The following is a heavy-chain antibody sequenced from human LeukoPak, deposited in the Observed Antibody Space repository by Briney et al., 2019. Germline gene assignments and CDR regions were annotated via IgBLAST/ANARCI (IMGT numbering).Heavy chain of an antibody. CDR1: GFTCSSYA. V-gene: IGHV3-23*01. CDR3: AKESIAAAQADNWFDP. Sequence: GGSLRLSCAASGFTCSSYAMSWVRQAPGKGLEWVSAISGSGGSTYYADSVKGRFTISRDNSKNTLYLQMNSLRAEDTAVYYCAKESIAAAQADNWFDPWGQGTLVTVSS. CDR2: ISGSGGST. J-gene: IGHJ5*02. D-gene: IGHD6-13*01.